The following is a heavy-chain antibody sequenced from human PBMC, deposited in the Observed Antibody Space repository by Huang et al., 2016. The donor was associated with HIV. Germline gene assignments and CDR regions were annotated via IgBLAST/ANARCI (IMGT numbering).Heavy chain of an antibody. V-gene: IGHV4-34*01. CDR3: ARQWVLLDYLMGMDV. CDR1: GASFTGNY. Sequence: QVHLQQWGAGLLKPSETLNLTCAVSGASFTGNYWTWIRQTPGKGREWIGEINDSGATIYNPSLECRVTISIDRSKKQFSLRLSSMTTADTAVYYCARQWVLLDYLMGMDVWGQGTTVIVSS. J-gene: IGHJ6*02. D-gene: IGHD3-3*01. CDR2: INDSGAT.